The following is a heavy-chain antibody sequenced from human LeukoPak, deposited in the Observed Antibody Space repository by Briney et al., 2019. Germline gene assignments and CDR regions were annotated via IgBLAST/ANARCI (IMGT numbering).Heavy chain of an antibody. D-gene: IGHD4-23*01. J-gene: IGHJ4*02. CDR1: GLTVSSNY. CDR3: ARARLDSRYGGNVVLDY. CDR2: IYSGGST. V-gene: IGHV3-66*01. Sequence: GGSLRLSCAASGLTVSSNYMSWVRQAPGKGLEWVSVIYSGGSTYYADSVKGRFTISRDNSKNTLYLQMNSLRAEDTAVYYCARARLDSRYGGNVVLDYWGQGTLVTVSS.